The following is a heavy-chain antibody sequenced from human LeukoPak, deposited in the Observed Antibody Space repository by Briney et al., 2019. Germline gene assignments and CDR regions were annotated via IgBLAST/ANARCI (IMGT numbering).Heavy chain of an antibody. V-gene: IGHV3-30*02. J-gene: IGHJ4*02. CDR1: GFTFSSYG. Sequence: GGSLRLSCAASGFTFSSYGMHWVRQAPGKGLEWVAFIRYDGSNKYYADSVKGRFTNSRDNSLYLQMNSLRAEDTAVYYCAKDHCSSTSCYYFDYWGQGTLVTVSS. CDR2: IRYDGSNK. D-gene: IGHD2-2*01. CDR3: AKDHCSSTSCYYFDY.